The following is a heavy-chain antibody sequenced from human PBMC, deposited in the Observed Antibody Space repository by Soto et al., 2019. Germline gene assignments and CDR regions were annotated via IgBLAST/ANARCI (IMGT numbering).Heavy chain of an antibody. V-gene: IGHV3-30*18. Sequence: HPGGSLRLSCAASGFTFSINDMHWVRQAPGRGLEWVAVISNDGNNKYYADSVKGRFTLSRDNSKNMVYLQMDSLRVEDTAVYFCAKDHQTYNWDYLFDSWGPGTLVIVSS. CDR3: AKDHQTYNWDYLFDS. CDR2: ISNDGNNK. CDR1: GFTFSIND. D-gene: IGHD1-7*01. J-gene: IGHJ4*02.